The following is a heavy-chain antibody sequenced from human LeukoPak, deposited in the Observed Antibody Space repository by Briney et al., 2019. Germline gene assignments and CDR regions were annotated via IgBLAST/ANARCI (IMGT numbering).Heavy chain of an antibody. V-gene: IGHV1-69*01. CDR2: IIPIFGTA. J-gene: IGHJ6*02. CDR3: ARVLRPLGYCSGGSCYSRSYYYYGMDV. D-gene: IGHD2-15*01. Sequence: GVSVKVSCKASGGTFSSYAISWVRQAPGQGLEWMGGIIPIFGTANYAQKFQGRVTITADESTSTAYMELSSLRSEDTAVYYCARVLRPLGYCSGGSCYSRSYYYYGMDVWGQGTTVTVSS. CDR1: GGTFSSYA.